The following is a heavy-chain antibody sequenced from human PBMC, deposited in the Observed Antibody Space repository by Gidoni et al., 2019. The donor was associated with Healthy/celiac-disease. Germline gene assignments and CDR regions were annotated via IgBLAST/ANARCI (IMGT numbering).Heavy chain of an antibody. CDR3: ARLSGYYLFDP. CDR1: GGSISSSSYY. CDR2: IYYSGST. J-gene: IGHJ5*02. D-gene: IGHD3-22*01. Sequence: QLQLQESGPGLVKPSETLSLTCTVSGGSISSSSYYWGWIRQPPGKGLEWIGSIYYSGSTYYNPSLKSRVTISVDTSKNQFSLKLSSVTAADTAVYYCARLSGYYLFDPWGQGTLVTVSS. V-gene: IGHV4-39*01.